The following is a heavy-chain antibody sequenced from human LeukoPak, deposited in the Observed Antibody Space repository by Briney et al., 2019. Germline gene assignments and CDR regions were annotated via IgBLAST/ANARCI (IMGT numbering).Heavy chain of an antibody. D-gene: IGHD2-2*01. CDR2: IFYSGST. J-gene: IGHJ4*02. CDR1: GGSISTSNYY. CDR3: ARLKGGVVVPAASTYFDY. Sequence: PSETLSLTCTVSGGSISTSNYYWGWIRQPPGKGLEWIGNIFYSGSTYYSPSLKSRVTISLDTSRNQFSLKLSSVTAADTAVYYCARLKGGVVVPAASTYFDYWGQGTLVTVSS. V-gene: IGHV4-39*01.